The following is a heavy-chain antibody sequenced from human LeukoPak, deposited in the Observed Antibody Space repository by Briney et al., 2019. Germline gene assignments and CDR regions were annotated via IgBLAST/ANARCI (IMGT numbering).Heavy chain of an antibody. CDR2: ISYDGSNK. Sequence: SGGSLRLSCAASGFTFSSYAMHWVRQAPGKGLEWVAVISYDGSNKYYADSVKGRFTISRDNSKNTLYLQMNSLRAEDTAVYYCARDSWSGGGIIYYFDYWGQGTLVTVSS. J-gene: IGHJ4*02. D-gene: IGHD3-10*02. CDR3: ARDSWSGGGIIYYFDY. V-gene: IGHV3-30-3*01. CDR1: GFTFSSYA.